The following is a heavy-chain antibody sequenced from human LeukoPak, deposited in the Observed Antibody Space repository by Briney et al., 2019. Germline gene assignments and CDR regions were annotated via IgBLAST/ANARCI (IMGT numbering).Heavy chain of an antibody. CDR3: ARETEVPGGRSWDF. V-gene: IGHV4-4*07. CDR1: GGSISSYY. D-gene: IGHD6-19*01. J-gene: IGHJ4*02. CDR2: IHPSGTT. Sequence: SETLSLTCTVSGGSISSYYWTWIRQPAGKGLEWIGRIHPSGTTNHNPSLKSGVIMSLDMSNNQFSLKVRSVTAADTAVYYCARETEVPGGRSWDFWGQGTLVTVSS.